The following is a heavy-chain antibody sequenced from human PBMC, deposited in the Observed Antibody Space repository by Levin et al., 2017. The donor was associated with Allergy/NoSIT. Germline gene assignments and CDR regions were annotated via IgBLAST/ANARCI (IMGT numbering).Heavy chain of an antibody. V-gene: IGHV3-15*01. J-gene: IGHJ1*01. CDR1: GFTFTYAW. CDR2: IKSKDDGGTT. D-gene: IGHD3-10*01. Sequence: GGSLRLSCAASGFTFTYAWMNWVRQAPGKGLEWVGCIKSKDDGGTTDYAAPVRGRFTISRDDSKNTLYLLMNSLKTEDTAVYYCFGRDSGGYWDFQHWGQGTLVAVSS. CDR3: FGRDSGGYWDFQH.